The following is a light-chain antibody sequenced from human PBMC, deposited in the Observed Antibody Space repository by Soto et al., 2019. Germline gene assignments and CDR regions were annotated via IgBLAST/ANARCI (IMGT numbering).Light chain of an antibody. CDR1: QGITNS. V-gene: IGKV1-27*01. Sequence: DIQMTQSPSSLSASVGDRVTITCRASQGITNSLAWYQQKPGKIPKLLIYAASTLQSGVPSRFIGSGSRTHFTITISSLQPEDGATYYCQRYNNAPFTFGPGTKVDIK. CDR3: QRYNNAPFT. CDR2: AAS. J-gene: IGKJ3*01.